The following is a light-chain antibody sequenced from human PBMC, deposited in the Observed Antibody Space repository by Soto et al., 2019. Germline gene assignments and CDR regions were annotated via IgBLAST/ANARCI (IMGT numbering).Light chain of an antibody. CDR2: DVS. V-gene: IGLV2-14*01. J-gene: IGLJ1*01. CDR1: SSDVGGYNY. Sequence: QSVLTQPPSVSGSPGQSIAISCTGTSSDVGGYNYVSWYQQHPGKAPKLMIYDVSNRPSGVSNRFSGSKSGNTASLTISGVQADDEADYYCSSYTRSTINVFGSGTKLTVL. CDR3: SSYTRSTINV.